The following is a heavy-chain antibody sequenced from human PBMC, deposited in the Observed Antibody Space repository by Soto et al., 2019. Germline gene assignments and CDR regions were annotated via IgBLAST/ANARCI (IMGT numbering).Heavy chain of an antibody. Sequence: ASVKVSCKASGYSFTDYHIHWVRQAPGQGLEWLGRINPKSGGTSTAQKFQGWVTMTTDTSISTASMELTRLTSDDTAVYYCARRFFWSGYYSYYYYGMDVWGQGTTVTVSS. J-gene: IGHJ6*02. CDR2: INPKSGGT. V-gene: IGHV1-2*04. CDR3: ARRFFWSGYYSYYYYGMDV. D-gene: IGHD3-3*01. CDR1: GYSFTDYH.